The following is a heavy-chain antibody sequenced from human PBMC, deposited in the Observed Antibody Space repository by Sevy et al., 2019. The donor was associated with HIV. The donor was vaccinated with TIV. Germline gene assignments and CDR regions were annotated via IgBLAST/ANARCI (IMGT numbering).Heavy chain of an antibody. D-gene: IGHD3-22*01. CDR3: TTEGHYFDRNTGYPEIVPIAY. J-gene: IGHJ4*02. Sequence: GGSLRLSCAASGFTFTNAWMNWVRQAPGMRLEWVGRIKGKSNGGTTDYAAPVKGRFTISRDDSKNTLYLQMTSLKIEDTAVYYCTTEGHYFDRNTGYPEIVPIAYWGQGRLVTVSS. CDR1: GFTFTNAW. V-gene: IGHV3-15*07. CDR2: IKGKSNGGTT.